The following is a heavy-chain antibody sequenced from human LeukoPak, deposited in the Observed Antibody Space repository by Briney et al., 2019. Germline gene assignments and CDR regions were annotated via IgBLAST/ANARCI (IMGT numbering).Heavy chain of an antibody. CDR1: GFTFSSYA. J-gene: IGHJ4*02. V-gene: IGHV3-23*01. CDR3: ARDSQAYCSGGSCSMFDH. CDR2: ISGSGSTT. Sequence: GGSLRLSCAASGFTFSSYAMNWVRQAPGKGLEWVSAISGSGSTTYYADSVKGRFTISRDNTRNSLYLQMNSLRAEDTAVYYCARDSQAYCSGGSCSMFDHWGQGALVTVSS. D-gene: IGHD2-15*01.